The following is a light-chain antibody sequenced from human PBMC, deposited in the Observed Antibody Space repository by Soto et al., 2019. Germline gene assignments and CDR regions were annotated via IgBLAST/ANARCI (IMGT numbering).Light chain of an antibody. V-gene: IGKV1-5*01. J-gene: IGKJ1*01. Sequence: EIPRTKCPASMTESPGVRATIPCRASQSISSWLAWYQQKPGKAPKLLIYDASNLESGVPSRFSGGGSGTEFSLTISSLQPDDFATYYCQQYNYFWAFGQGTKVDI. CDR2: DAS. CDR1: QSISSW. CDR3: QQYNYFWA.